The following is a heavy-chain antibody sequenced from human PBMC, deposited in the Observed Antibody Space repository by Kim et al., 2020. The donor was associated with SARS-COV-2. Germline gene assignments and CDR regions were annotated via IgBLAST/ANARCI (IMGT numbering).Heavy chain of an antibody. V-gene: IGHV2-70*01. D-gene: IGHD3-22*01. CDR1: GFSLSTSGMC. J-gene: IGHJ4*02. CDR3: ARFRRDSSASRKIDY. Sequence: SGPTLVNPTQTLTLTCTFSGFSLSTSGMCVTWIRQPPGKALEWIAMIDWDDDKHYSTSLRSRLTISKDISKNQVVLTMTNMDPVDTATFYCARFRRDSSASRKIDYWGRGTLATVCS. CDR2: IDWDDDK.